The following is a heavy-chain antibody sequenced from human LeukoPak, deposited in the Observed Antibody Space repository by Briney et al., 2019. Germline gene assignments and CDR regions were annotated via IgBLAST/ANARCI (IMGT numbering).Heavy chain of an antibody. CDR1: GFTFSSYA. V-gene: IGHV3-23*01. J-gene: IGHJ4*02. Sequence: PAGGSLRLSCAASGFTFSSYAMSWVRQAPGKGLEWVSAISSGGDNTYYADSVKGRFTISRDNSKNTLYLQMNSLRAEDTAVYYCAKGDDILTGYLSYFDYWGQGTLVTVSS. D-gene: IGHD3-9*01. CDR2: ISSGGDNT. CDR3: AKGDDILTGYLSYFDY.